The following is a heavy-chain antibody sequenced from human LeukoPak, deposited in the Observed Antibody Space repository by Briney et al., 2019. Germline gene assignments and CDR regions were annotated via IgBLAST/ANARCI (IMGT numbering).Heavy chain of an antibody. Sequence: GGSLRLSCAASGFTFSSYAMSWVRQAPGKGMEWVAVISYDGSNKYYADSVKGRFTISRDNSKNTLCLQMNSLRAEDTAVYYCAKGDSSSWYPTYYYYYYGMDVWGQGTTVTVSS. CDR1: GFTFSSYA. CDR3: AKGDSSSWYPTYYYYYYGMDV. CDR2: ISYDGSNK. J-gene: IGHJ6*02. V-gene: IGHV3-30*18. D-gene: IGHD6-13*01.